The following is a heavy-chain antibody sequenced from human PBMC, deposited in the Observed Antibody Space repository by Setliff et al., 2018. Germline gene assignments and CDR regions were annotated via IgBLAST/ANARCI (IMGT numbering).Heavy chain of an antibody. Sequence: ASVKVSCKTSGYTFTNYGISWVRQAPGQGFEWMGWIGPYNGNTYYAQKFQGRVAITTDTSTSTAYMELRSLRSDDTAVYYCAKGGNITRETYNYYGMDVWGQGTTVTVSS. CDR2: IGPYNGNT. J-gene: IGHJ6*02. CDR1: GYTFTNYG. D-gene: IGHD1-20*01. V-gene: IGHV1-18*01. CDR3: AKGGNITRETYNYYGMDV.